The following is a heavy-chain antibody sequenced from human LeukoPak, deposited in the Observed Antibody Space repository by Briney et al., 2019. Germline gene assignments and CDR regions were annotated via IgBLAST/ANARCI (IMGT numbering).Heavy chain of an antibody. CDR2: ISYDGSNK. V-gene: IGHV3-30*18. CDR3: AKDLGGNYYGMDV. D-gene: IGHD3-16*01. Sequence: GGSLRLSCAASGFTFSSYGMHWVRQAPGKGLEWVAVISYDGSNKYYADSVKGRFTISRDNSKNTLYLQMNSLRAEDTAVYYCAKDLGGNYYGMDVWGQGTTVTVSS. CDR1: GFTFSSYG. J-gene: IGHJ6*02.